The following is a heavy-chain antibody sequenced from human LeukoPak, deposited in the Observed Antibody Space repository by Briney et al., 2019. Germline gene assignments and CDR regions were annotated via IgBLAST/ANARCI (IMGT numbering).Heavy chain of an antibody. CDR1: GGSFSNYY. V-gene: IGHV4-34*01. D-gene: IGHD6-19*01. CDR2: IHHSGST. Sequence: PSETLSLTCAVYGGSFSNYYWSWIRQPPGKGLEWIGEIHHSGSTNYNPSLKSRVTISVDTSKNQFSLKLSSVTAADTAVYYCARARVGVAGFFDYWGQGTLVTVSS. J-gene: IGHJ4*02. CDR3: ARARVGVAGFFDY.